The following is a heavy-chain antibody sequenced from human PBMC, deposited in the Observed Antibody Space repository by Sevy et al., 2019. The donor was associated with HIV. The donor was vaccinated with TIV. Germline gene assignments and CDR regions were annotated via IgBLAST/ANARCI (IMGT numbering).Heavy chain of an antibody. Sequence: SETLSLTCTVSGGSISSYYWSWIRQPPGKGLEWIGYIYYSGSTNYNPSLKSRVTISVDTSKNQFSLKLSSVTAADTAVYYSARVVYGDPKFSYYYGMYVWGQGTTVTVSS. CDR3: ARVVYGDPKFSYYYGMYV. CDR2: IYYSGST. D-gene: IGHD4-17*01. J-gene: IGHJ6*02. CDR1: GGSISSYY. V-gene: IGHV4-59*01.